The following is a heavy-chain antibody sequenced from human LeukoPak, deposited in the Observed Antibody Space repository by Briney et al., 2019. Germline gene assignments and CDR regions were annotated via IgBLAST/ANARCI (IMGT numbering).Heavy chain of an antibody. J-gene: IGHJ5*02. Sequence: PGGSLRLSCAASGFTVSSNYMSWVRQAPGKGLEWVSVIYSGGSTYYADSVKGRFTISRDNSKNTLYLQMNSLRAEDTAVYYCAKNRCSGGSCYLLDWFDPWGQGTLVTVSS. D-gene: IGHD2-15*01. V-gene: IGHV3-53*01. CDR1: GFTVSSNY. CDR3: AKNRCSGGSCYLLDWFDP. CDR2: IYSGGST.